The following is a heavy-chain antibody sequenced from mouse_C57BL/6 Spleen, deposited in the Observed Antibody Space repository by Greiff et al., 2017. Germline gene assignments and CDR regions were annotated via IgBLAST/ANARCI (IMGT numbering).Heavy chain of an antibody. CDR2: INPSTGGT. J-gene: IGHJ4*01. Sequence: EVQLQQSGPELVQPGASVKISCKASGYSFTGYYMNWVKQSPEKSLEWIGEINPSTGGTTYNQKFKAKATLTVDKSSSTAYMQLKSLTSADSAVYYCTRGPSMDYWGQGTSVTVSS. CDR1: GYSFTGYY. V-gene: IGHV1-42*01. CDR3: TRGPSMDY.